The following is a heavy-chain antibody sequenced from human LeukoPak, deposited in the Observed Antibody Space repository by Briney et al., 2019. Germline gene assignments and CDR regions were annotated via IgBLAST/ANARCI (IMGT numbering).Heavy chain of an antibody. Sequence: SETLSLTCTVSGGSLSSYYWSWIRQSAGKGLEWIGRIYTSGNTHYNPSLKSRVTMSLDMSNNQFSLKVTSVTAADTAVYYCARAPGYSYGYPFDYWGQGTLVTVSS. CDR2: IYTSGNT. V-gene: IGHV4-4*07. J-gene: IGHJ4*02. CDR3: ARAPGYSYGYPFDY. CDR1: GGSLSSYY. D-gene: IGHD5-18*01.